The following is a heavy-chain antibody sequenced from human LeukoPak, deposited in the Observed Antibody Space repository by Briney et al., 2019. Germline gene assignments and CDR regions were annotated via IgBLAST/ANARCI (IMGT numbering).Heavy chain of an antibody. CDR3: AKVVAVAGPYHFDY. CDR1: GFTFNSYA. CDR2: ISGSGGST. Sequence: PGGSLRLSCAASGFTFNSYAMTWVRQAPGKGLEWVSAISGSGGSTYYADSVKGRFTISRDNSKNTLYLQMNSLRAEDTAVYYCAKVVAVAGPYHFDYWGQGTLVTVSS. V-gene: IGHV3-23*01. D-gene: IGHD6-19*01. J-gene: IGHJ4*02.